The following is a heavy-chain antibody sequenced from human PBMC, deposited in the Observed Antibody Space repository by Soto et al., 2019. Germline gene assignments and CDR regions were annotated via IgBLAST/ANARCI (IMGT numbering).Heavy chain of an antibody. Sequence: GGSLRLSCAASGFTFSSYGMHWVRQAPGKGLEWVAVIWYDGSNKYYADSVKGRFTISRDNSKNTLYLQMNSLRAEDTAVYYCARGAGYCSGGSCYSGANWFDPWGQGTLVTVSS. CDR2: IWYDGSNK. CDR3: ARGAGYCSGGSCYSGANWFDP. D-gene: IGHD2-15*01. V-gene: IGHV3-33*01. CDR1: GFTFSSYG. J-gene: IGHJ5*02.